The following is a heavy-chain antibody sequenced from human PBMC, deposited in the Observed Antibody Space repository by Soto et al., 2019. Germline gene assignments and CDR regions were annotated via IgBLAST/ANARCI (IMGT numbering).Heavy chain of an antibody. V-gene: IGHV4-34*01. CDR2: ISQSGNT. J-gene: IGHJ4*02. CDR3: ARAPKVSGSSQTRPDF. D-gene: IGHD6-6*01. CDR1: SGSFSGYY. Sequence: ETLSLTCSIYSGSFSGYYWSWIRQPPGKGLEWIGEISQSGNTNYSPSLKSRVSISIDTSKKQFSLNLASVSAADTAVYYCARAPKVSGSSQTRPDFWGQGTLVTVSS.